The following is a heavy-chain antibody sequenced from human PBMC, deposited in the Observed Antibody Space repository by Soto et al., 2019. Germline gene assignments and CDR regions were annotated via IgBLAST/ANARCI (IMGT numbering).Heavy chain of an antibody. CDR2: IYWDDDK. CDR1: GFSLNTSGVG. Sequence: QITLKESGPTLVKPTQTLTLTCTFSGFSLNTSGVGVGWIRQPPGKALEWLALIYWDDDKRYRSSLKSRLTITKDTSKNQVILTMTNMDPVGTAAYYCAHPSGNYFPPYLDYWGQGTLVTVSS. CDR3: AHPSGNYFPPYLDY. V-gene: IGHV2-5*02. J-gene: IGHJ4*02. D-gene: IGHD3-22*01.